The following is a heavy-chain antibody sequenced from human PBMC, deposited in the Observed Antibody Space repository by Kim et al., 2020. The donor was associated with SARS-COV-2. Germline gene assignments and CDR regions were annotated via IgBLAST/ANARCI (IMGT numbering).Heavy chain of an antibody. V-gene: IGHV3-74*01. D-gene: IGHD2-15*01. CDR1: GFPFSISW. J-gene: IGHJ4*02. CDR3: ARIGVAAPYVEY. CDR2: ISSDGSST. Sequence: GGSLRLSCAVSGFPFSISWMHWVRQAPGRGLVWVARISSDGSSTTYADSVKGRFTASRDNAKNTLYLQMNSLRAADTAVYYCARIGVAAPYVEYWGQGVLVRVSS.